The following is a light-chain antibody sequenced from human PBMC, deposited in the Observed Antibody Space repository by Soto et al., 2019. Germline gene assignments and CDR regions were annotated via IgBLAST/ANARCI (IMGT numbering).Light chain of an antibody. J-gene: IGKJ1*01. CDR2: AAS. V-gene: IGKV3D-15*01. CDR3: QQYNNWPRT. Sequence: IVMTQSPATLSVSPGERATLSCRASQSVSSNLAWFQQKPGQAPRLLIYAASRRATGIPDRFSGSGSGTDFTLTISRLEPEDFAVYYCQQYNNWPRTFGQGTKVDIK. CDR1: QSVSSN.